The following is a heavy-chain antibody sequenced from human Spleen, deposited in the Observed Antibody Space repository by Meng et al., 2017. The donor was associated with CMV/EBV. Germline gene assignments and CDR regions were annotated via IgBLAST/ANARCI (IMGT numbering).Heavy chain of an antibody. CDR1: GFTFRSYA. CDR2: ISYDGSNK. CDR3: AREHGEHSSGSGY. J-gene: IGHJ4*02. D-gene: IGHD6-19*01. Sequence: VRLVESGGGVVQPVRSLSLSCSASGFTFRSYAMHWVRQAPGKGLEWVAVISYDGSNKYYADSVKGRFTISRDNSKNTLYLQMNSLRAEDTAVYYCAREHGEHSSGSGYWGQGTLVTVSS. V-gene: IGHV3-30-3*01.